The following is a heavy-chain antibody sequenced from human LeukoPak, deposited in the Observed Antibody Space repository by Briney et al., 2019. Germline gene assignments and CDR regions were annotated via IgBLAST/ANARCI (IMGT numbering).Heavy chain of an antibody. D-gene: IGHD4-17*01. CDR1: GGSISSYY. J-gene: IGHJ4*02. V-gene: IGHV4-59*01. CDR3: ARHMKGRGLLTVTKYYFDY. CDR2: IYYSGST. Sequence: SETLFLTCTVSGGSISSYYWSWIRQPPGEGLEWIGYIYYSGSTNYNPSLKSRVTISVDTSKNQFSLKLSSVTAADTAVYYCARHMKGRGLLTVTKYYFDYWGQGTLVTVSS.